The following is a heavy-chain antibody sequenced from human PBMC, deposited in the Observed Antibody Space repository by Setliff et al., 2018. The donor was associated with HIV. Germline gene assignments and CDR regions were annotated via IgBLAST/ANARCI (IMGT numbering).Heavy chain of an antibody. CDR1: GYSFTSYW. Sequence: PGESLKISCKGSGYSFTSYWVAWVRQMPGKGLEWMGIIYPDDSDTRYSPSFQDQVTISVDKSISTAYLQWSSLKASDTAIYYCARPTNYYYGMDVWGQGTTVTVSS. V-gene: IGHV5-51*01. CDR2: IYPDDSDT. CDR3: ARPTNYYYGMDV. D-gene: IGHD2-2*01. J-gene: IGHJ6*02.